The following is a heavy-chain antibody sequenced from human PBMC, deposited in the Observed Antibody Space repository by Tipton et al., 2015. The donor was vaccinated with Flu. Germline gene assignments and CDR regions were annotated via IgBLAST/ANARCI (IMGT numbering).Heavy chain of an antibody. Sequence: SLRLSCAASGLTFSRHAMHWVRQSPVRGLEWVAVISHNGNNKDYSKSVKGRFTISRDNSNNNLFLQMSSLTTDDTAVYFCARELTGTEFDPWGQGTLVTVSA. V-gene: IGHV3-30-3*01. CDR1: GLTFSRHA. CDR2: ISHNGNNK. D-gene: IGHD1-7*01. J-gene: IGHJ5*02. CDR3: ARELTGTEFDP.